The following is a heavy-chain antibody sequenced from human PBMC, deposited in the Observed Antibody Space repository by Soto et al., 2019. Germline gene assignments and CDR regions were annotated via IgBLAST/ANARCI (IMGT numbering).Heavy chain of an antibody. Sequence: QVQLVQSGAEVKKPGSSVKVSCKASGGTFSSYCISWVRQAPGQGLEWMGGIIPISGTANYAQKFQGRVTITADESTSTGYMELSSLRSEDTAVYYCARSQGSSTSLAIYYYYYYGMEVWGQGTTVTVSS. J-gene: IGHJ6*02. V-gene: IGHV1-69*01. CDR1: GGTFSSYC. CDR2: IIPISGTA. D-gene: IGHD2-2*01. CDR3: ARSQGSSTSLAIYYYYYYGMEV.